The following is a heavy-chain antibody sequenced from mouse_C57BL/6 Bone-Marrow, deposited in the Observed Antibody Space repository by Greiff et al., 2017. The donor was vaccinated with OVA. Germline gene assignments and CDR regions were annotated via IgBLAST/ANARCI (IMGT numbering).Heavy chain of an antibody. V-gene: IGHV5-12*01. D-gene: IGHD2-4*01. J-gene: IGHJ2*01. Sequence: KLVESGGRLVQPGGSLKLSCAASGITFSDYNKYLVRQTREKRLECVAYISNGGGSNYYPDTVRGRFTISRENAKNTQYLQMSRLKSEDTAMYYCARRDDYEYYFDYWGQGTTVTVSS. CDR2: ISNGGGSN. CDR1: GITFSDYN. CDR3: ARRDDYEYYFDY.